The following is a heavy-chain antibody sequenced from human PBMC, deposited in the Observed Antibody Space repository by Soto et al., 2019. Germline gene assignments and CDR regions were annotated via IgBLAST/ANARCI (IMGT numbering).Heavy chain of an antibody. Sequence: QEQLVESGGGVVQPGKSLRLSCAASGFTFSDYAMHWIRQAPGKGLEWVAVIWHDGTNKYYAHSVKGRFTISRDNSKNTLYPQMNSLRAEDTAVYYCARPALLVTTFDYWGQGTLVTVSS. CDR2: IWHDGTNK. D-gene: IGHD4-17*01. CDR1: GFTFSDYA. V-gene: IGHV3-33*01. CDR3: ARPALLVTTFDY. J-gene: IGHJ4*02.